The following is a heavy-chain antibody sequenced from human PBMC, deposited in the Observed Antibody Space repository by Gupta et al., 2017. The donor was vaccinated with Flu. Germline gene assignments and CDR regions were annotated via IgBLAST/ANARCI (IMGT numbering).Heavy chain of an antibody. CDR3: TRPWAYSSSSTKVDASDI. CDR2: IRSKANGYAT. Sequence: LEWVGRIRSKANGYATAYTASVKGRFTISRDDSENTTYLQMNSLKTDDTAVYYCTRPWAYSSSSTKVDASDIWGQGTMVTGSS. V-gene: IGHV3-73*01. J-gene: IGHJ3*02. D-gene: IGHD6-6*01.